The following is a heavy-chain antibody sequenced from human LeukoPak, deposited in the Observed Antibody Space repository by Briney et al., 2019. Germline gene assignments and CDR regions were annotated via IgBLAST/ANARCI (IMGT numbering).Heavy chain of an antibody. CDR3: AKSDYYDSSGHPSSFEY. CDR2: IYGSGVSI. J-gene: IGHJ4*02. V-gene: IGHV3-23*01. Sequence: GGSLRLSCVASGFTFEKYVMNWVRQAPGKGLEWLATIYGSGVSISYADSVKGRFTISRDNSKNTLYLQMNSLRVEDTTLYYCAKSDYYDSSGHPSSFEYWGQGTLVTVSS. D-gene: IGHD3-22*01. CDR1: GFTFEKYV.